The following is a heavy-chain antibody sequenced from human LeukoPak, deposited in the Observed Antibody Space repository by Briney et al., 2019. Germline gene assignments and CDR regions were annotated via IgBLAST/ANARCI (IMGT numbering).Heavy chain of an antibody. Sequence: ASVKVSCKASGYTFTSYDMHWVRQAPGQRLEWMGWINAGNGNTKYSQKFQGRVTITRDTSASTAYMELSSLRSEDMAVYYCARGTGYSSGWSAFDYWGQGTLVTVSS. CDR3: ARGTGYSSGWSAFDY. D-gene: IGHD6-19*01. CDR1: GYTFTSYD. J-gene: IGHJ4*02. V-gene: IGHV1-3*01. CDR2: INAGNGNT.